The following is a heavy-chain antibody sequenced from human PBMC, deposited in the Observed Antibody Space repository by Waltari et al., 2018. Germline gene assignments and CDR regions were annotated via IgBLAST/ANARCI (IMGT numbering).Heavy chain of an antibody. Sequence: QLQLQESGPGLLKPSATLSVTCTVSGGSISSSTYYWAWIRQPPGKGLEWVGSLYYGGSTYFNPSLKSRVTISVDTSKNQFSLKMTSVTAADTAVYYCATTDLLNFDYWGQGTLVTVSS. V-gene: IGHV4-39*01. CDR2: LYYGGST. J-gene: IGHJ4*02. CDR1: GGSISSSTYY. CDR3: ATTDLLNFDY.